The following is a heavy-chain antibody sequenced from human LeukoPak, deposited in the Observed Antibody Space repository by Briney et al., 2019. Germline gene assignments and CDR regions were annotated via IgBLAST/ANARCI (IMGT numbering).Heavy chain of an antibody. CDR3: AKARYSSGWFHFDC. CDR2: ISSSSSTI. D-gene: IGHD6-19*01. J-gene: IGHJ4*02. CDR1: GFTFSSYS. V-gene: IGHV3-48*01. Sequence: GGSLRLSCAASGFTFSSYSMNWVRQAPGKGLEWVSYISSSSSTIYYADSVKGRFTISRDNAKNTLYLQMNSLRAEDTAVYYCAKARYSSGWFHFDCWGQGTLVTVSS.